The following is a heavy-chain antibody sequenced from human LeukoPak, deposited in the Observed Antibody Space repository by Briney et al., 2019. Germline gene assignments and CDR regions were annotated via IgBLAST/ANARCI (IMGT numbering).Heavy chain of an antibody. J-gene: IGHJ4*02. V-gene: IGHV4-61*02. CDR2: IYTSGST. D-gene: IGHD6-13*01. CDR3: ARRASSSSWSRFDY. Sequence: SETLSLTCTVSGGSISSGSYYWSWIRQPAGKGLEWIGRIYTSGSTNYNPSLKSRVTISVDTSKNQFSLKLSSVTAADTAVYYCARRASSSSWSRFDYWGQGTLVTVSS. CDR1: GGSISSGSYY.